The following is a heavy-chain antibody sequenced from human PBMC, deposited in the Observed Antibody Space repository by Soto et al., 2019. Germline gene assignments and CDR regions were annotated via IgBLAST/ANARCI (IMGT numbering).Heavy chain of an antibody. CDR1: GYTFTGYA. CDR3: ARGDYYDIHDY. CDR2: INAGNGNT. D-gene: IGHD3-22*01. Sequence: QVQLVQSGAEVKKPGASVKVSCKASGYTFTGYAIQWVRQAPGQRLEWMGWINAGNGNTKYSQKFQGRVTITRDTSASTAYVELSSLRSEDTAVYYCARGDYYDIHDYWGQGTLVTVSS. J-gene: IGHJ4*02. V-gene: IGHV1-3*01.